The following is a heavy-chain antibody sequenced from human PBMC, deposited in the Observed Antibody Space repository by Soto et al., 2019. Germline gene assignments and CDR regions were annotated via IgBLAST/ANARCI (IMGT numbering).Heavy chain of an antibody. J-gene: IGHJ4*02. CDR1: GYTFTHFY. Sequence: QVQLEQSGAEVKKPGDSVKVSCKASGYTFTHFYITWVRQAPGQGLEWMGAISPHNFNTNYAQKFRGRVTLTTEKFTNPGYIDLRSLTSDDTAVYYCARDEGGYDILTGYYKAHHFDYWGQGVPVTVSS. CDR3: ARDEGGYDILTGYYKAHHFDY. V-gene: IGHV1-18*01. CDR2: ISPHNFNT. D-gene: IGHD3-9*01.